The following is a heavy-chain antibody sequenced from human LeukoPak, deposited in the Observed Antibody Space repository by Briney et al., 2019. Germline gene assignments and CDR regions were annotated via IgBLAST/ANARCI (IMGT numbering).Heavy chain of an antibody. CDR2: VSWNSGSI. D-gene: IGHD6-13*01. Sequence: GGSLRLSCAASGFTFDDYAMHWVRQAPGKGLEWVSGVSWNSGSIDYADSVKGRFTISRNNAKNSLYLQMNSLRAEDTALYYCAAGSSSWSLFDYWGQGTLVTVSS. V-gene: IGHV3-9*01. CDR3: AAGSSSWSLFDY. J-gene: IGHJ4*02. CDR1: GFTFDDYA.